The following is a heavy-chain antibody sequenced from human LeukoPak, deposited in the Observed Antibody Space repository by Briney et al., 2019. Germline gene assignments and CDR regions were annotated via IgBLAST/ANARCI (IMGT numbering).Heavy chain of an antibody. V-gene: IGHV1-2*06. CDR1: GYTLTELS. CDR3: ARDPADIVVVVAATEGDY. CDR2: INPNSGGT. Sequence: GASVKVSCKVSGYTLTELSMHWVRQAPGKGLEWMGRINPNSGGTNYAQKFQGRVTMTRDTSISTAYMELSRLRSDDTAVYYCARDPADIVVVVAATEGDYWGQGTLVTVSS. D-gene: IGHD2-15*01. J-gene: IGHJ4*02.